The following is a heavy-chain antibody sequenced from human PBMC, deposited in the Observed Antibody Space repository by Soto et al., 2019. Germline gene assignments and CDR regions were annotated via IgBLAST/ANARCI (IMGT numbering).Heavy chain of an antibody. CDR1: GFTFSNYW. CDR2: LKSDGSGT. V-gene: IGHV3-74*03. J-gene: IGHJ4*02. D-gene: IGHD3-22*01. CDR3: VRGDCDYYDGNGYLGRH. Sequence: EVQLVESGGGLVQPGGSLRLSCAVSGFTFSNYWMHWVRQAPGKGLVWVSRLKSDGSGTMYADSVKGRLTISRDNAKNTLYLQMNSPRAEYKAVYYWVRGDCDYYDGNGYLGRHWGQGTLVTVS.